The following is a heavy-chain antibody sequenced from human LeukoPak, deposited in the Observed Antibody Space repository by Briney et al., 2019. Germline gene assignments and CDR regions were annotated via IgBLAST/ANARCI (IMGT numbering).Heavy chain of an antibody. CDR1: GGSISSGSYH. D-gene: IGHD5-18*01. CDR3: ARAGSGYSYGPFDY. V-gene: IGHV4-61*02. J-gene: IGHJ4*02. CDR2: IYTSGST. Sequence: SETLSLTCTVSGGSISSGSYHWSWIRQPAGKGLEWIGRIYTSGSTNYNPSLKSRVTMSVDTSKNQFSPKLSSVTAADTAVYYCARAGSGYSYGPFDYWGQGTLVTVSS.